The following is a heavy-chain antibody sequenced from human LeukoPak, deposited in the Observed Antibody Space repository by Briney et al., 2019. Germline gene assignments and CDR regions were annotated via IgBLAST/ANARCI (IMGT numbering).Heavy chain of an antibody. V-gene: IGHV3-9*01. J-gene: IGHJ4*02. D-gene: IGHD6-19*01. Sequence: GGSLRLSCAASGFTFSNYAMHWVRQPPGKGLEWVSGISWNSGSIDYADSVKGRFTISRDNAKNSLYLQMNSLRVEDTAFYYCAKDNRRHYTSGPNPDSLHWGQGALVTVSS. CDR2: ISWNSGSI. CDR3: AKDNRRHYTSGPNPDSLH. CDR1: GFTFSNYA.